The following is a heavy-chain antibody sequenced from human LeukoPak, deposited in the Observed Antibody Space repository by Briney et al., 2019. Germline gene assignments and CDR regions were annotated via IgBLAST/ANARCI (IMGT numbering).Heavy chain of an antibody. CDR1: GFTFSDAW. J-gene: IGHJ6*02. CDR3: ARDGGGLVVVPAGYGMDV. D-gene: IGHD2-2*01. Sequence: GGSLRLSCAASGFTFSDAWMHWVRQAPGKGLEWVAVISYDGSNKYYADSVKGRFTISRDNSKNTLYLQMNSLRAEDTAVYYCARDGGGLVVVPAGYGMDVWGQGTTVTVSS. V-gene: IGHV3-30*03. CDR2: ISYDGSNK.